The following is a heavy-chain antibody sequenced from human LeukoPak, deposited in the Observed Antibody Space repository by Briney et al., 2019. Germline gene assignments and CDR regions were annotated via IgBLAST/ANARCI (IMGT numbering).Heavy chain of an antibody. Sequence: GGSLRLSCAASGFTFTNYAMSWVRQAPGKGLEWVSLISARNGATHYADSVKGRFTISRDDSKNTLFLQMNSPRVEDTALYYCAKDLDSSGYYEDKWFDPWGQGTQVTVSS. J-gene: IGHJ5*02. CDR1: GFTFTNYA. CDR3: AKDLDSSGYYEDKWFDP. CDR2: ISARNGAT. V-gene: IGHV3-23*01. D-gene: IGHD3-22*01.